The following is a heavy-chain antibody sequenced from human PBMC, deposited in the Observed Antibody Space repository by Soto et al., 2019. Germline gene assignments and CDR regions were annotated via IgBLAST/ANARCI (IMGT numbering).Heavy chain of an antibody. J-gene: IGHJ4*02. Sequence: ITLKESGPTPVKPTQTHTLTCTFSGFSLSTSGVGVGWIRQPPGKALEWLALIYWDDDKRYSPSLKSRLTSAMDTSKSQVVPTFTNIDTVNTATYYCEHSLSGWYMVDYWGRGTLGTVFS. CDR2: IYWDDDK. CDR3: EHSLSGWYMVDY. D-gene: IGHD6-19*01. CDR1: GFSLSTSGVG. V-gene: IGHV2-5*02.